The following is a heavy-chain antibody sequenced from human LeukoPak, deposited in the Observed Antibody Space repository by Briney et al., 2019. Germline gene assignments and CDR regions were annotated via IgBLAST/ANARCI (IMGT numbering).Heavy chain of an antibody. CDR1: GGTFSSYA. D-gene: IGHD3-10*01. CDR2: IIPIFGTA. Sequence: ASVKVSCKASGGTFSSYAISWVRQAPGQGLEWMGGIIPIFGTANYAQKFQGRVTITADKSTSTAYMELSSLRSEDTAVYYCARGGLLWFGELLKFDYWGQGTLVTVSS. J-gene: IGHJ4*02. CDR3: ARGGLLWFGELLKFDY. V-gene: IGHV1-69*06.